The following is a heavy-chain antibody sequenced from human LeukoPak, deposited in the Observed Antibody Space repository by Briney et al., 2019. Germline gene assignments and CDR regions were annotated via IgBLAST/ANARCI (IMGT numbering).Heavy chain of an antibody. CDR2: ISGSGGST. J-gene: IGHJ6*03. CDR1: GFTFSSYG. CDR3: AKDGSGYSGYDVHYYYMDV. V-gene: IGHV3-23*01. D-gene: IGHD5-12*01. Sequence: TGGSLRLSCAASGFTFSSYGMHWVRQAPGKGLEWVSAISGSGGSTYYADSVKGRFTISRDNSKNTLYLQMNSLRAEDTAVYYCAKDGSGYSGYDVHYYYMDVWGKGTTVTVSS.